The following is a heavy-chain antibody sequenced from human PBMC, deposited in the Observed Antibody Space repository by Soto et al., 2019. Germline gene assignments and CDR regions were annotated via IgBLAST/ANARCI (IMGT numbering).Heavy chain of an antibody. CDR1: GFTFSNYA. Sequence: EVQLLESGGGLVQPGGSLRLSCAASGFTFSNYAMNWVRQAPGKGLEWVSGISGSGGSTYYSDYVKGRFTISRDKSKNTLSLNMNTLRAEDTAVYYCAKDSYFDILTCRDAFDIWGQGTMVTVSS. D-gene: IGHD3-9*01. CDR2: ISGSGGST. CDR3: AKDSYFDILTCRDAFDI. J-gene: IGHJ3*02. V-gene: IGHV3-23*01.